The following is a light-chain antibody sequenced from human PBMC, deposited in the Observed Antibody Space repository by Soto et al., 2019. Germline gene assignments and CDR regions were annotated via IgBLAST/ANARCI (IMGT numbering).Light chain of an antibody. CDR2: DAS. CDR3: QQYNNWPIT. Sequence: EVVLTQSPVTLSLSPGERATLSCRASQSVRTYLAWYQVKPGQAPRLLIYDASSRASGVPARFSGSGSGTEFTLTISSLQSEDFAVYYCQQYNNWPITFGQGTRLEIK. V-gene: IGKV3D-15*01. CDR1: QSVRTY. J-gene: IGKJ5*01.